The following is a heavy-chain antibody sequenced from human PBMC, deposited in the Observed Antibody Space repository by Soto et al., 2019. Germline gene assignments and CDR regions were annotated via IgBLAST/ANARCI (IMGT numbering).Heavy chain of an antibody. Sequence: SETLSLTCTVSGGSISSSSYYWGWIRQPPGKGLEWIGSIYYSGSTYYNPSLKSRVTISVDTSKNQFSLKLSSVTAADTAVYYCARRGGGSSWYYYYYGMDGWGQGTTVTVSS. CDR3: ARRGGGSSWYYYYYGMDG. CDR2: IYYSGST. CDR1: GGSISSSSYY. D-gene: IGHD6-13*01. V-gene: IGHV4-39*01. J-gene: IGHJ6*02.